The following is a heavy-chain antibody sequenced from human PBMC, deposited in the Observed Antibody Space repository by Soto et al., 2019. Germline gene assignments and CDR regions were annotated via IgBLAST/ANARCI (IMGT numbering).Heavy chain of an antibody. CDR1: GGSFSPYF. CDR2: INHSGST. Sequence: SETLSLTCAVYGGSFSPYFWTWIRQPPGKGLEWIGEINHSGSTNYNSSLKSRVTISVDTSKNQFSLNLSSVTAADTAVYYCARGHEYYYDRSGSGYWFDPWGQGTPVTVSS. CDR3: ARGHEYYYDRSGSGYWFDP. V-gene: IGHV4-34*01. D-gene: IGHD3-22*01. J-gene: IGHJ5*02.